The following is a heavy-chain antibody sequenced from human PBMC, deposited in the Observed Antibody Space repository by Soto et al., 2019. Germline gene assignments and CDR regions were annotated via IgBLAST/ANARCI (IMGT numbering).Heavy chain of an antibody. D-gene: IGHD6-19*01. J-gene: IGHJ5*02. CDR3: AREVIAVVSEIRWFDP. CDR1: VFIFTRHW. CDR2: INGDGTST. V-gene: IGHV3-74*01. Sequence: VGSLRLSCTSSVFIFTRHWMHCVRQSPGEGPVWVSRINGDGTSTDYADSVRGRFTIARDNAKNTLYLQMNSLRGEDTAVYFCAREVIAVVSEIRWFDPWGQGTLVTVSS.